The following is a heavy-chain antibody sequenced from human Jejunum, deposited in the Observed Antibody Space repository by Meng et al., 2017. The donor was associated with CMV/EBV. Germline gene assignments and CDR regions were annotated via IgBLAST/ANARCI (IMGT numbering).Heavy chain of an antibody. D-gene: IGHD4-17*01. CDR2: ITSYNRNA. CDR3: ARDRRDYGDFEVGS. J-gene: IGHJ5*02. V-gene: IGHV1-18*01. CDR1: GYTFTSYG. Sequence: SGYTFTSYGLSWVRQAPGQGLEWMGWITSYNRNAIFAQKFHGRISLTTDTSTSTAYMELRSLRSDDTAVYYCARDRRDYGDFEVGSWGQGTLVTVSS.